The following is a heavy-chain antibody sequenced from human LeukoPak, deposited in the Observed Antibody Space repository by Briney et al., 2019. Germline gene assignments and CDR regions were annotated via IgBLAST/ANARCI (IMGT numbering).Heavy chain of an antibody. CDR1: GDSLSDSSYY. CDR2: IFSSGTT. D-gene: IGHD4-23*01. J-gene: IGHJ2*01. Sequence: SETLSLTCTVSGDSLSDSSYYWTWMRQPAGKGLEYIGRIFSSGTTDYNPSLRSRATISVDTSKNQFSLKLTSMTAADTAVYYCARQATTVVTYWYFDLWGRGTLVTVSS. CDR3: ARQATTVVTYWYFDL. V-gene: IGHV4-61*02.